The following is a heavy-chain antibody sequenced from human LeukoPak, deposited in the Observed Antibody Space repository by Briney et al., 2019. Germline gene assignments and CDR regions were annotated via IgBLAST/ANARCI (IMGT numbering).Heavy chain of an antibody. D-gene: IGHD6-6*01. CDR2: IDWDDDE. CDR3: ARTLRYFRSSAGNYYTLDV. J-gene: IGHJ6*02. Sequence: SGPTLVNPTQTLTLTCAFSGFSLITDGMCVSWIRQPPGKALEWLARIDWDDDEYYSTSLRTRLTVSKDTSKNQVVLTMTNMHPVDTATYYCARTLRYFRSSAGNYYTLDVWGQGTTVTVSS. V-gene: IGHV2-70*11. CDR1: GFSLITDGMC.